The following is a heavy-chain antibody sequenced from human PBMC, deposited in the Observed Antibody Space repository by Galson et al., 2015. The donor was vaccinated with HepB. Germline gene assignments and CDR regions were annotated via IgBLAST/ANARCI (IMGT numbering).Heavy chain of an antibody. CDR2: IRSSGVTT. Sequence: SLRLSCAASGFTFRSYAMSWVRQAPGKGLEWVSAIRSSGVTTYYADSVKGQFTISRDNSKNTLSLQMNSLRAGDTAVYYCAKGSDSGAHLAHYYLDYWGQGTLVTVSS. V-gene: IGHV3-23*01. D-gene: IGHD4-17*01. CDR1: GFTFRSYA. J-gene: IGHJ4*02. CDR3: AKGSDSGAHLAHYYLDY.